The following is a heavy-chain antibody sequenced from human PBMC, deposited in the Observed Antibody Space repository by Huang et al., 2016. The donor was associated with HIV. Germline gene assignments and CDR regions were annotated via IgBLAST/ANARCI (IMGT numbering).Heavy chain of an antibody. V-gene: IGHV4-39*01. D-gene: IGHD6-19*01. CDR1: GGSISSSSYY. CDR2: IYYSGKT. CDR3: ARHGRVAGHYYNNMDV. J-gene: IGHJ6*02. Sequence: LQLQESGPGLVKSSETLSLICTVSGGSISSSSYYWGWIRQPPGKGPEWIGSIYYSGKTYYNPPLKSRVTISVDTSKNQFSLKVNPVTAADTAVYYCARHGRVAGHYYNNMDVWGRGTTVTVSS.